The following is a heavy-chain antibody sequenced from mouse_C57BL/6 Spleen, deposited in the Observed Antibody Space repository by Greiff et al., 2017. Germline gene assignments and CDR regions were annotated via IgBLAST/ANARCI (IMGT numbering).Heavy chain of an antibody. D-gene: IGHD1-1*01. CDR1: GYSITSGYD. CDR3: ARLGSSYGAMDY. Sequence: EVKLMESGPGMVKPSQSLSLTCTVTGYSITSGYDWHWIRHFPGNKLEWMGYISYSGSTNYNPTLKSRISITHDTSKNHFFLKLNSVTTEDTATYYCARLGSSYGAMDYWGQGTSVTVSS. V-gene: IGHV3-1*01. J-gene: IGHJ4*01. CDR2: ISYSGST.